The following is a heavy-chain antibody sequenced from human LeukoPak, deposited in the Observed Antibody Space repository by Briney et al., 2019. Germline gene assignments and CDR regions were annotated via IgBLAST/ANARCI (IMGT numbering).Heavy chain of an antibody. CDR2: IYYSGST. V-gene: IGHV4-59*11. Sequence: SETLSLTCTVSGGSISSHYWSWIRQPPGKGLEWIGYIYYSGSTNYNPSLKSRVTISVDTSKNQFSLKLSSVTAADTAVYYCARGGGSYGDFDYWGQGTLVTVSS. D-gene: IGHD1-26*01. CDR1: GGSISSHY. J-gene: IGHJ4*02. CDR3: ARGGGSYGDFDY.